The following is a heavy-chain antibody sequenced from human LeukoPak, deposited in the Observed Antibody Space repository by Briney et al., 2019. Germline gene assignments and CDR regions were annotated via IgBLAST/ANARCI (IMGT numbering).Heavy chain of an antibody. Sequence: GGSLRLSCTASGFTFGDYAMSWVRQAPGKGLEWVGFIRSKAYGGTTEYAASVKGRFTISRDVSKSIAYLQMNSLKTEDTAVYYCTRSLYYYDSSGYYAPGYWGQGTLVTVSS. J-gene: IGHJ4*02. CDR3: TRSLYYYDSSGYYAPGY. CDR1: GFTFGDYA. CDR2: IRSKAYGGTT. V-gene: IGHV3-49*04. D-gene: IGHD3-22*01.